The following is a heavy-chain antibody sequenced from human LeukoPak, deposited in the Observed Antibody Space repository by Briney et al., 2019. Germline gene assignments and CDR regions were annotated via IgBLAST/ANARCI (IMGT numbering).Heavy chain of an antibody. CDR3: ARDERYYDFWSGYYPYYFDY. D-gene: IGHD3-3*01. CDR2: IKQDGSEK. V-gene: IGHV3-7*01. CDR1: GFTFSSYW. Sequence: PGGSLRLSCAASGFTFSSYWTSWVRQAPGKGLEWVANIKQDGSEKYYVDSVKGRFTISRDNAKNSLYLQMNSLRAEDTAVYYCARDERYYDFWSGYYPYYFDYWGQGTLVTVSS. J-gene: IGHJ4*02.